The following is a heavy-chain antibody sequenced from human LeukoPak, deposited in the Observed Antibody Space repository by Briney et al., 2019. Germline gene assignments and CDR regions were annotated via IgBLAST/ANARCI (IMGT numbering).Heavy chain of an antibody. D-gene: IGHD3-22*01. CDR2: ISGSGGST. J-gene: IGHJ4*02. V-gene: IGHV3-23*01. CDR1: GFTFSSYA. Sequence: PGGSLRLSCAASGFTFSSYAMSWVRQAPGKGLEWVSAISGSGGSTYYADSVKGRFTISRDNSKNTLYLQMNSLRAEDTAVYYCAKDSRRYYYDSSGHFDYWGQGTLVTVSS. CDR3: AKDSRRYYYDSSGHFDY.